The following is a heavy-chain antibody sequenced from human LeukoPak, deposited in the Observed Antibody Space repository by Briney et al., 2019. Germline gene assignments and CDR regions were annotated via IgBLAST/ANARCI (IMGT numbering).Heavy chain of an antibody. CDR1: GYSFTSYR. CDR2: IDPSDSYT. Sequence: GESLKISCKGSGYSFTSYRISWVRQMPGKGLEWMGRIDPSDSYTNYSPSFQGHVTISADKSISTAYLQWSSLKASDTAMYYCARHSGVVVTDFDPWGQGTLVTVSS. CDR3: ARHSGVVVTDFDP. D-gene: IGHD2-21*02. V-gene: IGHV5-10-1*01. J-gene: IGHJ5*02.